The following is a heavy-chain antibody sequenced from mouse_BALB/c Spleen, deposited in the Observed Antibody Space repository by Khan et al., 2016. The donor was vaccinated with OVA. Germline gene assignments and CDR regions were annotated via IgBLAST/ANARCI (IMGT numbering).Heavy chain of an antibody. CDR3: ARKDYYDYDPFPY. CDR2: ISYSGNT. J-gene: IGHJ3*01. CDR1: GYSITSEYT. D-gene: IGHD2-4*01. V-gene: IGHV3-2*02. Sequence: EVQLVESGPGLVKPSQSLSLTCTVTGYSITSEYTWNWIRQFPGNKLEWMGFISYSGNTRYNPSLKSRISITPDTSKNQFFLQLNSVTSEDTATYYCARKDYYDYDPFPYWGQGTLVTVSA.